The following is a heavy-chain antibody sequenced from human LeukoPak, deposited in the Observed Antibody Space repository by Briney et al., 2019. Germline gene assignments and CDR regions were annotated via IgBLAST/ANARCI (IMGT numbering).Heavy chain of an antibody. J-gene: IGHJ5*02. CDR2: INAGNGNT. V-gene: IGHV1-3*03. Sequence: ASVKVSCKASGYTFTSYAMHWVRQAPGQRLEWMGWINAGNGNTKYSQEFQGRVTITRDTFASTAYMELSSLRSEDMAVYYCARASSSSWRNWFDPWGQGTLVTVTS. D-gene: IGHD6-13*01. CDR1: GYTFTSYA. CDR3: ARASSSSWRNWFDP.